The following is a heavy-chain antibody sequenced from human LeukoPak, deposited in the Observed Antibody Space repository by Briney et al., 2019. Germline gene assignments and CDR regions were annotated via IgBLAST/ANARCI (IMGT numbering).Heavy chain of an antibody. Sequence: SQTLSLTCAVSGGSISSGSYSWSWIRQPPGKGLEWIGYIYHSGSTYYNPSLKSRVTISVDRSKNQFSLKLSSVTAADTAVYYCASHYSSGWYDYFDYWGQGTLVTVSS. CDR3: ASHYSSGWYDYFDY. CDR1: GGSISSGSYS. CDR2: IYHSGST. J-gene: IGHJ4*02. V-gene: IGHV4-30-2*01. D-gene: IGHD6-19*01.